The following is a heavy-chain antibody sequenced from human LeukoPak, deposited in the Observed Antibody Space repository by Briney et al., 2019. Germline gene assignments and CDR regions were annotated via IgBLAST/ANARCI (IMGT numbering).Heavy chain of an antibody. J-gene: IGHJ3*02. V-gene: IGHV4-30-4*02. Sequence: PSETLSLTCTVSGGSITNNNFYWSWIRQPPGKGLEWIGYIYYSGSTYYNPSLKSRVTISVDTSKNQFSLKLSSVTAADTAVYYCARAEGRWLQFEETDAFDIWGQGTMVTVSS. CDR1: GGSITNNNFY. CDR2: IYYSGST. D-gene: IGHD5-24*01. CDR3: ARAEGRWLQFEETDAFDI.